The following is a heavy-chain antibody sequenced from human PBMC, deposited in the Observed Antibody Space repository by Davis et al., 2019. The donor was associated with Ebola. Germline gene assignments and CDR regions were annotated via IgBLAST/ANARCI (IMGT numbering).Heavy chain of an antibody. CDR1: GYTFTSYG. V-gene: IGHV1-46*01. J-gene: IGHJ6*04. D-gene: IGHD2-15*01. CDR3: AREIIVVVVAAPQRYYYYGMDV. Sequence: AASVKVSCKASGYTFTSYGISWVRQAPGQGLEWMGIINPSGGSTSYAQKFQGRVTMTRDTSTSTVYMELSSLRSEDTAVYYCAREIIVVVVAAPQRYYYYGMDVWGKGTTVTVSS. CDR2: INPSGGST.